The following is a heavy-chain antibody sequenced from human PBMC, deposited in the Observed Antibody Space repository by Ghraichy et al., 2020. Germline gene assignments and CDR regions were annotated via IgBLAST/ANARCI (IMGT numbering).Heavy chain of an antibody. CDR3: ARGSTVVRFYYYDGMDV. D-gene: IGHD4-23*01. CDR1: GFTFSGYS. J-gene: IGHJ6*02. CDR2: ITSSSRTI. Sequence: ESLNISCVGSGFTFSGYSMNWVRQSPGKGLEWVSYITSSSRTISYADSVKGRFTISRDNAQNSLYLQMNSPRDEDTAVYYCARGSTVVRFYYYDGMDVWGQGTTVTVSS. V-gene: IGHV3-48*02.